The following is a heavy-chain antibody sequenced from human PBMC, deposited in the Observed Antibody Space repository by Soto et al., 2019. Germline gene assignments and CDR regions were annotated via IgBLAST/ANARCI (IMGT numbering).Heavy chain of an antibody. J-gene: IGHJ4*02. CDR1: GGSVSGYH. CDR3: ARYYVWGSYRPAYYFDY. D-gene: IGHD3-16*02. CDR2: IYHTGNT. Sequence: SETLSLTCAVYGGSVSGYHWSWIRQPPGKGLEWIGEIYHTGNTKYNPSLKSRVVISLDTSKNQFSLKLSSVTAADTAVYYCARYYVWGSYRPAYYFDYWGQGTLVTVSS. V-gene: IGHV4-34*01.